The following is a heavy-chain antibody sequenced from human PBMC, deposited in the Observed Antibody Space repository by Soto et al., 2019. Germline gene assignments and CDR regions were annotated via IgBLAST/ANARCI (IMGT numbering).Heavy chain of an antibody. CDR2: ISGSGGST. V-gene: IGHV3-23*01. CDR3: AARHESNPTRFDY. CDR1: GFAFSSYA. Sequence: EVQLLESGGGLVQPGGSLRLSCAASGFAFSSYAMSWVRQAPGKRLEWVSAISGSGGSTYYADSVKGRFTISRDNSKNTLYLQMNSLRAEDTAVYYCAARHESNPTRFDYWGQGTLVTVSS. J-gene: IGHJ4*02.